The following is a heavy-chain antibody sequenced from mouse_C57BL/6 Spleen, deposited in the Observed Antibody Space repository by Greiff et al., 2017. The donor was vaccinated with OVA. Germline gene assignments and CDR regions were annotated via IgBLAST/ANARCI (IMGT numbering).Heavy chain of an antibody. CDR2: IYPSDSET. D-gene: IGHD2-1*01. CDR1: GYTFTSYW. CDR3: ARSDYGNWGD. V-gene: IGHV1-61*01. Sequence: QVQLQQPGAELVRPGSSVKLSCKASGYTFTSYWMDWVKQRPGQGLEWIGNIYPSDSETHYNQKFKDKATLTVDKSSSTAYMQLSSLTSEDSAVYYCARSDYGNWGDWGQGTTLTVSS. J-gene: IGHJ2*01.